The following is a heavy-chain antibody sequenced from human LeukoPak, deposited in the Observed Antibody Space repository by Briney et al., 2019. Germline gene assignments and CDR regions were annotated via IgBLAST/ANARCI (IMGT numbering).Heavy chain of an antibody. J-gene: IGHJ4*02. CDR1: GGTFSSYA. V-gene: IGHV1-69*04. CDR2: IIPILGIA. Sequence: PVKVSCKASGGTFSSYAIRWVRQAPGQGLEWMGRIIPILGIANYAQKFQGRVTITADKSTSTAYMELSSLSSEDTAVYYCARGPTHDYGDYDYFDYWGQGTLVTVSS. CDR3: ARGPTHDYGDYDYFDY. D-gene: IGHD4-17*01.